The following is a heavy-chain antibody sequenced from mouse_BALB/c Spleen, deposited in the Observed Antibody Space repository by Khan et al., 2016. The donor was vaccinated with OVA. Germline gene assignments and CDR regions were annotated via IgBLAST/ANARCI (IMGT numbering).Heavy chain of an antibody. V-gene: IGHV3-2*02. Sequence: EVQLQESGPGLVKPSQSLSLTCTVTGYSIASDYAWNWIRQFPGNKLEWMGFISYSGNTNYNPSLQSRISITRDTSKNQFFLQVNSVTSEDTATYSGARVYGGDFDYWGQGTTLTVSS. CDR1: GYSIASDYA. D-gene: IGHD1-1*01. CDR2: ISYSGNT. J-gene: IGHJ2*01. CDR3: ARVYGGDFDY.